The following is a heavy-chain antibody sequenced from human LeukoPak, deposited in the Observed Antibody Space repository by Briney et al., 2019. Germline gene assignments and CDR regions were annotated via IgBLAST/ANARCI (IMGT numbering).Heavy chain of an antibody. J-gene: IGHJ4*02. CDR3: ARGSIVGVRGVGDY. CDR2: IYSGGST. CDR1: GFTVSSNY. D-gene: IGHD1-26*01. V-gene: IGHV3-66*01. Sequence: GGSLRLSCAASGFTVSSNYMSWVRQAPGKGLEWVSVIYSGGSTYYADSVKGRFTISRDNSKNTLYLQMKSLRAEDTAVYYCARGSIVGVRGVGDYWGQGTLVTVSS.